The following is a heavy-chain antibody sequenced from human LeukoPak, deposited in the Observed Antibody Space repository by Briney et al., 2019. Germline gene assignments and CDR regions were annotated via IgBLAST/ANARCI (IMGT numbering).Heavy chain of an antibody. CDR3: ARGWSHHDY. D-gene: IGHD2-15*01. CDR2: MGEDGTEK. Sequence: GGSLRLSCAASGFTFSSSWMNWVRQAPGKGLEWVANMGEDGTEKYYVDSVKGRFTISRDNAKNSLYLQMNSLRAEDTAAYYCARGWSHHDYWGQGTLVTVSS. V-gene: IGHV3-7*01. J-gene: IGHJ4*02. CDR1: GFTFSSSW.